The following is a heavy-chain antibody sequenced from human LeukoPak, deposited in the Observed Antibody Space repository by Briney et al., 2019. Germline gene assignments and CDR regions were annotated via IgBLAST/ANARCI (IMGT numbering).Heavy chain of an antibody. Sequence: LTGGSLRLSCAASGFTFSSYSMNWVRQAPGKGLEWVSYISSSSSTIYYADSVKGRFTISRDNAKNSLYLQMNSLRAEDTAVYYCARGPSTVTTDYWGQGTLVTVSS. CDR1: GFTFSSYS. CDR3: ARGPSTVTTDY. V-gene: IGHV3-48*04. D-gene: IGHD4-17*01. CDR2: ISSSSSTI. J-gene: IGHJ4*02.